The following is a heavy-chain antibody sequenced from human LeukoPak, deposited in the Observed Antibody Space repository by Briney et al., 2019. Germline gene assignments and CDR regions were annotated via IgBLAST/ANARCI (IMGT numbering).Heavy chain of an antibody. V-gene: IGHV3-74*01. D-gene: IGHD3-16*01. J-gene: IGHJ4*02. Sequence: GGSLRLSCAASGFTFSDNWMHWVRQAPGKGLVWVSVISSDGRSTIYADSVKGRFTISRDNAKNTLYLQMDSLRAEDTAVYFCASQLGGNVYWGQGTLVTVSS. CDR1: GFTFSDNW. CDR3: ASQLGGNVY. CDR2: ISSDGRST.